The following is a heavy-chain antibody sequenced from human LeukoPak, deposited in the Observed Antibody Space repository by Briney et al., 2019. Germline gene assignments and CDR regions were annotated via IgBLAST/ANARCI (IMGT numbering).Heavy chain of an antibody. CDR1: GGSISSSSYY. D-gene: IGHD5-24*01. Sequence: SETLSLTCTVSGGSISSSSYYWGWIRQPPGKGLEWIGSIYYSGSTYYNPSLKSRVTISVDTSKNQFSLKLSSVTAADTAVYYCARRDRDGYKSFDYWGQGTLVTVSS. CDR3: ARRDRDGYKSFDY. V-gene: IGHV4-39*07. CDR2: IYYSGST. J-gene: IGHJ4*02.